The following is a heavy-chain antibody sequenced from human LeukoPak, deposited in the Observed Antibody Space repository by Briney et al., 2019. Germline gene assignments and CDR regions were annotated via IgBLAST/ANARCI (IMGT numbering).Heavy chain of an antibody. V-gene: IGHV3-9*01. D-gene: IGHD4-17*01. CDR1: GFIFADYA. Sequence: PGGSLRLSCTASGFIFADYAMHWVRQAPGKGLEWVSGINWNSGSIGYADSVRGRFTISRDNAKNSLDLQMNDLRVEDTALYYCARGLDGDYDYWGQGTLVTVSS. CDR2: INWNSGSI. CDR3: ARGLDGDYDY. J-gene: IGHJ4*02.